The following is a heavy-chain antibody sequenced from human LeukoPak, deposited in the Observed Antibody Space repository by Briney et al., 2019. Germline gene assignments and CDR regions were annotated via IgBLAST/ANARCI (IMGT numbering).Heavy chain of an antibody. Sequence: PSETLSLTCTVSGGSISSSSYCWGWIRQPPGKGLEWIGSIYYSGSTYYNPSLKSRVTISVDTSKNQFSLKLRSVTAADTAVYYCARLGVTMPVPDYWGQGTLVTVSS. V-gene: IGHV4-39*01. CDR3: ARLGVTMPVPDY. CDR2: IYYSGST. CDR1: GGSISSSSYC. J-gene: IGHJ4*02. D-gene: IGHD4-11*01.